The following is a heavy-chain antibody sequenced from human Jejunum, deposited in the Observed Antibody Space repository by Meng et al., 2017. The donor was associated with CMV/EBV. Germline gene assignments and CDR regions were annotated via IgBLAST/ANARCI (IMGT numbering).Heavy chain of an antibody. J-gene: IGHJ4*02. CDR1: GFNFSSYT. V-gene: IGHV3-21*06. CDR2: ISSGSSFK. CDR3: ARDRGWTADVDY. D-gene: IGHD3/OR15-3a*01. Sequence: SGFNFSSYTMNWVRQAPGKGLEWVSSISSGSSFKFCTNSVKGRFTVSRDNAQNYLYLQMDSLRAEDTAVYYCARDRGWTADVDYWGQGTLVTVSS.